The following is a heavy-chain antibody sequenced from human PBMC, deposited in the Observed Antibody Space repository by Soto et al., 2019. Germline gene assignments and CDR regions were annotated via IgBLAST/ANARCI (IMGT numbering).Heavy chain of an antibody. J-gene: IGHJ4*02. Sequence: GESLKISCKGSGYSFSTYWIGWVRQMPGKGLEWMGIIYPGDSDTRYSPSFQGQVTISADKSISTAYLQWSSLKASDTAIFYCARLEYCDSAGCYQFHYWGQGTQVTVSS. CDR1: GYSFSTYW. CDR2: IYPGDSDT. V-gene: IGHV5-51*01. CDR3: ARLEYCDSAGCYQFHY. D-gene: IGHD2-2*01.